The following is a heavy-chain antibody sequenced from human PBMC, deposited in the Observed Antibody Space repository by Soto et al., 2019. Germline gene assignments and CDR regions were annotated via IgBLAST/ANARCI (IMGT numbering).Heavy chain of an antibody. CDR1: GYTFTSYA. V-gene: IGHV1-3*01. J-gene: IGHJ6*02. D-gene: IGHD1-26*01. Sequence: GASVKVSCKASGYTFTSYAMHWVRQAPGQRLEWMGWINAGNGSTKYSQKFQGRVTITRDTSASTAYMELSSLRSEDTAVYYCATGRVSRGYGMDVWGQGTTVTVSS. CDR3: ATGRVSRGYGMDV. CDR2: INAGNGST.